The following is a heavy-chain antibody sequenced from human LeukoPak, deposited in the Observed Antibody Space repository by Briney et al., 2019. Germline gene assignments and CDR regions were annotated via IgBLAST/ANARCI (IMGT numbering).Heavy chain of an antibody. CDR1: GYSLTSYW. V-gene: IGHV5-51*01. CDR2: IYPGDSDT. CDR3: ETHRLQYHSFDY. J-gene: IGHJ4*02. Sequence: GESLKISCKGSGYSLTSYWIGWVRQMTGKGLEWMGIIYPGDSDTRYRPSFQGQVTISTDKSISTAYLQWSSLKASDTAMYYCETHRLQYHSFDYWGQGTLVTVSS. D-gene: IGHD4-11*01.